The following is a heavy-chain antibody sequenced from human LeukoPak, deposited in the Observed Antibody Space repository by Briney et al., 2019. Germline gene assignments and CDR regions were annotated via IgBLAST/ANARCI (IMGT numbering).Heavy chain of an antibody. J-gene: IGHJ4*02. CDR2: FDPEDGET. CDR1: GYTLTELS. V-gene: IGHV1-24*01. CDR3: ARDDYNDDLANNYFDY. Sequence: GASVKVSCKVSGYTLTELSMHWVRQAPGKGLEWMGGFDPEDGETIYAQKFQGRVTMTEDTSTDTAYMELSSLRSDDTAVYFCARDDYNDDLANNYFDYWGQGTLLTVSS. D-gene: IGHD4-11*01.